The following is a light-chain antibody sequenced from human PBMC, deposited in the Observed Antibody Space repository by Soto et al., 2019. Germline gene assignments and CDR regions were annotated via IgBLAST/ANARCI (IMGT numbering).Light chain of an antibody. V-gene: IGLV2-23*02. Sequence: QSVRNQPASVSGSPGQSITISCTGTSRDIGTSNLVSSYQLYPLTAPHLIIFEVTGRPSVISNRFSGYKSGNTASLTFSGLQPEDDADYYCYTYTDISTSLFVFGTGTKVTVL. J-gene: IGLJ1*01. CDR1: SRDIGTSNL. CDR2: EVT. CDR3: YTYTDISTSLFV.